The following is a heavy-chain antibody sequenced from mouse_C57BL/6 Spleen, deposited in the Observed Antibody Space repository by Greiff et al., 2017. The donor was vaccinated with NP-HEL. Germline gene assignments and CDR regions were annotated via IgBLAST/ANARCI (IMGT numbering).Heavy chain of an antibody. V-gene: IGHV1-50*01. CDR2: IDPSDSYT. CDR3: ASDGRGY. J-gene: IGHJ2*01. Sequence: VQLQQPGAELVKPGASVKLSCKASGYTFTSYWMQWVKQRPGQGLEWIGEIDPSDSYTNYNQKFKGKATLTVDTSSSTAYMQLSSLTSEDSAVYYCASDGRGYWGQGTTLTVSS. CDR1: GYTFTSYW. D-gene: IGHD2-3*01.